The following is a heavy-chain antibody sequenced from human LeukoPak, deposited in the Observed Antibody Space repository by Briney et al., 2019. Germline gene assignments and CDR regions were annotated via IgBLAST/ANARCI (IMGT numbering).Heavy chain of an antibody. CDR1: GGSISSYY. D-gene: IGHD3-3*01. Sequence: SETLSLTCTVSGGSISSYYWSWIRQPPGKGLEWIGYIYYSGSTNYNPSLKSRVTISADTSKNQFSLKLSSVTAADTAVYYCARVITIFGVVPVVGWFDPWGQGTLVTVSS. CDR3: ARVITIFGVVPVVGWFDP. V-gene: IGHV4-59*01. J-gene: IGHJ5*02. CDR2: IYYSGST.